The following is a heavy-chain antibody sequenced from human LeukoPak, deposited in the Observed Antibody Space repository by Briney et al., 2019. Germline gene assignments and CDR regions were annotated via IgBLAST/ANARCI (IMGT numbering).Heavy chain of an antibody. D-gene: IGHD3-10*01. Sequence: SETLSLTCAVYGGSFSGYYWSWIRQPPGKGQEWIGEINHSGSTNYNPSLKSRVTISVDTSKNQFSLKLSSVTAADTAVYYCARDVLLWFGELPFANWGQGTLVTVSS. CDR2: INHSGST. J-gene: IGHJ4*02. CDR1: GGSFSGYY. V-gene: IGHV4-34*01. CDR3: ARDVLLWFGELPFAN.